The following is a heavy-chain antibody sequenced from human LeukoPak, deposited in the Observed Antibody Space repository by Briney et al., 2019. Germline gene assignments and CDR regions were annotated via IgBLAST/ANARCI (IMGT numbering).Heavy chain of an antibody. D-gene: IGHD6-19*01. CDR1: GGSISGYY. J-gene: IGHJ4*02. V-gene: IGHV4-59*01. CDR2: IDYSGNT. CDR3: ARGRRFFGSNSGLSFWFDY. Sequence: SETLSLTCSGPGGSISGYYWSWIRQPPGQGLEWIGLIDYSGNTNYNPSLKSRVTVSPETSQNPLSLRLTSVSAANTSVYYCARGRRFFGSNSGLSFWFDYWGQGILVRVSS.